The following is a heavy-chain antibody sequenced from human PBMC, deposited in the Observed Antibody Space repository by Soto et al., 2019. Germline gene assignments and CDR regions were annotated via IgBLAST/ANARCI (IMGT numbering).Heavy chain of an antibody. CDR1: VSTFSDFS. J-gene: IGHJ4*02. CDR3: TSSNDYLWGNYPPY. D-gene: IGHD3-16*02. Sequence: TGGYLRLSCAASVSTFSDFSMTWVRQAPGKGLEWVSSIGSSSSSVYYADSVKGRFTISRDNAKNSLYLQMNSLTTEDTAMYYCTSSNDYLWGNYPPYWGQATPVPVSP. V-gene: IGHV3-21*01. CDR2: IGSSSSSV.